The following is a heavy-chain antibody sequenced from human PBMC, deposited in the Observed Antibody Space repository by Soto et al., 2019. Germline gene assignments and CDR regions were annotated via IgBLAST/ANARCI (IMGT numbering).Heavy chain of an antibody. CDR2: ISGSGGDT. CDR3: AKEGIRGSRFYYYYCMDV. Sequence: EVQVLESGGGLVQPGGSLRLSCAASGFTFSSYGMSWVRQAPGKGLEWVSGISGSGGDTYYADSVKGRFTISRDNSNNTLYLQMNSLRAEDTAVYYCAKEGIRGSRFYYYYCMDVWGKGTTVTVSS. V-gene: IGHV3-23*01. J-gene: IGHJ6*03. D-gene: IGHD2-15*01. CDR1: GFTFSSYG.